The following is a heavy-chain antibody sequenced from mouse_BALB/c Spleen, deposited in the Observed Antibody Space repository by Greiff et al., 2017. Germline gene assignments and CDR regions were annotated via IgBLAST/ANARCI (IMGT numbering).Heavy chain of an antibody. Sequence: EVKLVESGGGLVQPGGSRKLSCAASGFTFSSFGMHWVRQAPEKGLEWVAYISSGSSTIYYADTVKGRFTISRDNPKNTLFLQMTSLRSEDTAMYYCARSGASPFAYWGQGTLVTVSA. CDR2: ISSGSSTI. V-gene: IGHV5-17*02. J-gene: IGHJ3*01. CDR1: GFTFSSFG. CDR3: ARSGASPFAY. D-gene: IGHD3-2*02.